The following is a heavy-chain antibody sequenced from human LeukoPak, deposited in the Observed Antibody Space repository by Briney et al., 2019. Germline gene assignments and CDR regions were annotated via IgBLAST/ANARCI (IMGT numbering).Heavy chain of an antibody. CDR1: GGSISSSGYY. D-gene: IGHD1-26*01. CDR3: ARGEGATNWFDP. Sequence: PSETLSLTCTVSGGSISSSGYYWGWIRQPPGKGLEWIGSIYYSGSTYYNPSLKSRVTISVDTSKNQFSLKLSSVTAADTAVYYCARGEGATNWFDPWGQGTLVTVSS. CDR2: IYYSGST. J-gene: IGHJ5*02. V-gene: IGHV4-39*01.